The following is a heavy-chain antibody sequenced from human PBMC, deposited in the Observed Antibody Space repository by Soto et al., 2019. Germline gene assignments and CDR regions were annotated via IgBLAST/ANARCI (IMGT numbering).Heavy chain of an antibody. J-gene: IGHJ4*02. CDR3: AKPLSNGSPDY. D-gene: IGHD2-15*01. Sequence: EVQLLESGGALVQPGGSLRLSCAASGFTFSSYAMSWVRQAPGKGLEWVSLISGSGGGTYYADSVKGRFTISRDNSKNTLYLQMNSLRAEDTAVFYCAKPLSNGSPDYWGQGTLVTVSS. CDR1: GFTFSSYA. CDR2: ISGSGGGT. V-gene: IGHV3-23*01.